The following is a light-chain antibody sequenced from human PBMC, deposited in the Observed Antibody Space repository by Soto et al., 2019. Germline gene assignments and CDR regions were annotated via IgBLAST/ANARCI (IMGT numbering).Light chain of an antibody. V-gene: IGKV3D-15*01. CDR3: QQYNNWPPIT. J-gene: IGKJ5*01. CDR2: GAS. Sequence: ETVLTQSPGTLSLSPGERATLSCRASQSVTSNYFAWYQHKPGHAPRLLVFGASIRAAGIPDRFSGSGSGTEFTLTISSLQSEDFAVYYCQQYNNWPPITFGQGTRLEIK. CDR1: QSVTSN.